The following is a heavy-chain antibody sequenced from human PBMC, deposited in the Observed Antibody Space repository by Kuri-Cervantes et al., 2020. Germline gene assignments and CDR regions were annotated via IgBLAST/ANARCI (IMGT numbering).Heavy chain of an antibody. V-gene: IGHV4-30-4*01. CDR2: IYYSGGT. J-gene: IGHJ4*02. D-gene: IGHD5-12*01. CDR1: GGSISSGDYY. CDR3: ARAFGGYSGYDNGLDY. Sequence: SETLSLTCTVSGGSISSGDYYWSWIRQPPGKGLEWIGYIYYSGGTYYNPSLKSRVTISVDTSKNQFSLKLSSVTAADTAVYYCARAFGGYSGYDNGLDYWGQGTLVTVSS.